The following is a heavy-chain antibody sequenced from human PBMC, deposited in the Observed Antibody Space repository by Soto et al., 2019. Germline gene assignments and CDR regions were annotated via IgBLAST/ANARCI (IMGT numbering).Heavy chain of an antibody. Sequence: QVQLVESGGGVVQPGRSLRLSCAASGFTFSSYGMHWVRQAPGKGLEWVAVISYDGSNKYYADSVKGRFTISRDNSKNPLYLQMNSLRAEDTAVYYCAKDSPPSDSSGWDTDYWGQGTLVTVSS. CDR3: AKDSPPSDSSGWDTDY. CDR1: GFTFSSYG. V-gene: IGHV3-30*18. D-gene: IGHD6-19*01. CDR2: ISYDGSNK. J-gene: IGHJ4*02.